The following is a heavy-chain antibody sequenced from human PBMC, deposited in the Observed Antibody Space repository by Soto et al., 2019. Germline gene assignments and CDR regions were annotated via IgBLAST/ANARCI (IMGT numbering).Heavy chain of an antibody. D-gene: IGHD5-12*01. CDR1: GYSFTSYW. J-gene: IGHJ4*02. CDR2: IYPGDSDT. Sequence: GQSLKISCKGSGYSFTSYWIGWVRQMPGKGLEWMGSIYPGDSDTRYSPSFQGQVTISADKSISTAYLQWSSLKASDTDMYHCENLSPGWLQPSDYWGQGTLVTVSS. V-gene: IGHV5-51*01. CDR3: ENLSPGWLQPSDY.